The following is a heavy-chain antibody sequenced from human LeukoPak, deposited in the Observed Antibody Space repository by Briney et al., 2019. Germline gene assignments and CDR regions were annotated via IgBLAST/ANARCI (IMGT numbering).Heavy chain of an antibody. J-gene: IGHJ4*02. CDR3: ARDYCGGDCYDY. V-gene: IGHV1-69*06. Sequence: ASVKVSCKASGGTFSSYAISWVRQAPGQGLEWMGGIIPIFGTANYAQKFQGRVTITADKSTSTAYMELSSLRSEDTAVYYCARDYCGGDCYDYWGQGTLVTVSS. CDR2: IIPIFGTA. CDR1: GGTFSSYA. D-gene: IGHD2-21*01.